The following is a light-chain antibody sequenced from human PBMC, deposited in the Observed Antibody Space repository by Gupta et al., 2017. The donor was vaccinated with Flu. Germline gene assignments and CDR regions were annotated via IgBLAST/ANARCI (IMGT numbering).Light chain of an antibody. J-gene: IGKJ2*03. Sequence: DIQMTQSPSSLSASVGDRVTITCRASQSISSYLNWYQQKPGKAPKVLIYTASSLQSGVPSRFSGSGSGTDFTLTISSLQPEDFATYSWQQSYSTPHSFGQGTKLEIK. CDR1: QSISSY. V-gene: IGKV1-39*01. CDR3: QQSYSTPHS. CDR2: TAS.